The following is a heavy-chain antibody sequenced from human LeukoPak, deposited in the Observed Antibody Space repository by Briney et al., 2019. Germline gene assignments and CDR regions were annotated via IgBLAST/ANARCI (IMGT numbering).Heavy chain of an antibody. D-gene: IGHD2-2*01. V-gene: IGHV5-51*01. CDR1: GYSFTSYW. Sequence: GESLKISCKGSGYSFTSYWIGWVRQMPGKGLEWMGIVYPGDSDNRYSPSFQGQVTISADKSISTAYLQWSSLKASDTSMYYCARSEVGYCSSTSCSLFDYWGQGTLVTVSS. CDR3: ARSEVGYCSSTSCSLFDY. CDR2: VYPGDSDN. J-gene: IGHJ4*02.